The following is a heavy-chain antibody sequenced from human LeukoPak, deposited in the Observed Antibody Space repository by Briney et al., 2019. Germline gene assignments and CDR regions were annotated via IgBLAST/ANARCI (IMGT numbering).Heavy chain of an antibody. CDR3: ARDTRAAAGTIGYYYYYMDV. CDR1: GYTFTSYY. J-gene: IGHJ6*03. CDR2: INPSGSST. Sequence: ASVKVSCKASGYTFTSYYMHWVRQAPGQGLEWMGIINPSGSSTSYAQKFQGRVTMTRDMSTSTVYMELSSLRSEDTAVYYCARDTRAAAGTIGYYYYYMDVWGKGTTVTVSS. V-gene: IGHV1-46*01. D-gene: IGHD6-13*01.